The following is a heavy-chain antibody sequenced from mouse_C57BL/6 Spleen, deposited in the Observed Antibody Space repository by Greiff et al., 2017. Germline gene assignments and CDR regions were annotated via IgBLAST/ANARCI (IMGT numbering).Heavy chain of an antibody. CDR2: ISDGGSYT. J-gene: IGHJ4*01. Sequence: EVKLMESGGGLVKPGGSLKLSCAASGFTFSSYAMSWVRQTPEKRLEWVATISDGGSYTYYPDNVKGRFTISRDNATNNLYLQMSHLKSEDTAMYYCARENYYGSSKAMDYWGQGTSVTVSS. CDR3: ARENYYGSSKAMDY. CDR1: GFTFSSYA. V-gene: IGHV5-4*01. D-gene: IGHD1-1*01.